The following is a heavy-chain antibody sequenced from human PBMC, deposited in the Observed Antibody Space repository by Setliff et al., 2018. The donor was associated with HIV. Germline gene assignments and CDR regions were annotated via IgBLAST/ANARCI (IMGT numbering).Heavy chain of an antibody. V-gene: IGHV4-34*01. D-gene: IGHD7-27*01. Sequence: PSETLSLTCAVYGGSFIGHYHSWIRQAPGKGLEWIGEISHGGSTNYNSSLKSRVSMSVDTSKNQFSLKLISVTAADTAVYYCARVWGPVTRALGSWGQGTLVTVSS. CDR2: ISHGGST. CDR3: ARVWGPVTRALGS. CDR1: GGSFIGHY. J-gene: IGHJ5*02.